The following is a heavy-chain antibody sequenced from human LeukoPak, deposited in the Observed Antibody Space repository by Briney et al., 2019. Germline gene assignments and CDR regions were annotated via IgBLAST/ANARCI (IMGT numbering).Heavy chain of an antibody. CDR2: IYRSGST. D-gene: IGHD3-22*01. V-gene: IGHV4-38-2*01. J-gene: IGHJ4*02. CDR1: GYSISSGYY. Sequence: SETLSLTCAVSGYSISSGYYWGWIRQPPGKGLEWIGSIYRSGSTYYNPSLKSRITISIDTSNNQVSLKLNSVTAADTAVYYCARISYYYDSSGHPGYFDYWGQGTLVTVSS. CDR3: ARISYYYDSSGHPGYFDY.